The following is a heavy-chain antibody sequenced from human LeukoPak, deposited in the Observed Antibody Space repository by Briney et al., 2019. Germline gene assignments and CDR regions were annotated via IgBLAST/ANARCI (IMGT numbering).Heavy chain of an antibody. CDR2: IRYDGSNK. D-gene: IGHD3-22*01. CDR1: GFTFSSYG. V-gene: IGHV3-30*02. J-gene: IGHJ4*02. CDR3: AKDPTGYYYDSSGYYPSDY. Sequence: GGSLRLSCAASGFTFSSYGMHWVRQAPGKGLEWVAFIRYDGSNKYYADSVKGRFTIFRDNSKNTLYLQMNSLRAEDTAVYYCAKDPTGYYYDSSGYYPSDYWGQGTLVTVSS.